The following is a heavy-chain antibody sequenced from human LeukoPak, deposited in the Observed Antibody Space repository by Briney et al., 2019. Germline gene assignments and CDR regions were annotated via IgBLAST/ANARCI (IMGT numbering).Heavy chain of an antibody. CDR3: AISSSWLDY. D-gene: IGHD6-13*01. J-gene: IGHJ4*02. Sequence: ASVKVSCKASGNTFTNYAMNWVRQAPGQGLEWMGWINTNTGNPTYAQGFTGRFVFSLDTSDSTAYLQISSLKAEDTAVYYCAISSSWLDYWGQGTLVTVSS. CDR2: INTNTGNP. CDR1: GNTFTNYA. V-gene: IGHV7-4-1*02.